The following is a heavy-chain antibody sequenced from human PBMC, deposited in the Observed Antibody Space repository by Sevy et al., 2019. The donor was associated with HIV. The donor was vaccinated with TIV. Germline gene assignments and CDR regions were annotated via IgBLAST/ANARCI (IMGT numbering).Heavy chain of an antibody. J-gene: IGHJ4*02. CDR3: ARDVLVSIWVSLDY. Sequence: GGSLRLSCAASGFTFSDYYMSWIRQAPGKGLEWVSYISSSGSTIYYADSVKGRFTISRDNAKNSLYLQMNSLRAEDTAVYYCARDVLVSIWVSLDYWGEGTLVTVSS. V-gene: IGHV3-11*01. CDR2: ISSSGSTI. D-gene: IGHD7-27*01. CDR1: GFTFSDYY.